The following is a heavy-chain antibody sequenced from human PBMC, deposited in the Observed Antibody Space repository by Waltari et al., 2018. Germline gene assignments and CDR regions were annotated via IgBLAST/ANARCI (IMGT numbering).Heavy chain of an antibody. D-gene: IGHD2-2*01. V-gene: IGHV4-34*01. CDR2: INHSGST. CDR3: ARRQVVPAAPGFGY. CDR1: GGSFSGYY. Sequence: QVQLQQWGAGLLKPSETLSLTCAVYGGSFSGYYWSWIRQPPGKGLEWIGEINHSGSTNYNPSLKSRVTISVDTSKNQFSLKLSSVTAADTAVYYCARRQVVPAAPGFGYWGQGTLVTVSS. J-gene: IGHJ4*02.